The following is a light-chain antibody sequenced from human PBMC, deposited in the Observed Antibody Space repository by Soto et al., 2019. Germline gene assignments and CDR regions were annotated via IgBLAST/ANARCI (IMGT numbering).Light chain of an antibody. CDR1: SSTIGNNY. CDR3: GTWDSDLSNGVV. Sequence: QSVLTQPPSVSAAPGQRVTIFCSGSSSTIGNNYVSWYQQLPGTAPILLIFDDNPRPSGIPDRFSGSKSRTSATLVITGLQTGDEADDDCGTWDSDLSNGVVFGGGTKLAVL. J-gene: IGLJ2*01. CDR2: DDN. V-gene: IGLV1-51*01.